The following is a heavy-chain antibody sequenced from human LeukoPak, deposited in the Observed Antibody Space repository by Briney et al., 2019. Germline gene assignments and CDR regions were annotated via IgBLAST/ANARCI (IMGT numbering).Heavy chain of an antibody. CDR1: GGTFISYA. CDR2: IIPIFGRA. D-gene: IGHD5-12*01. CDR3: ARGVATKPLNYYYYMDV. Sequence: SVKVSCKASGGTFISYAISWVRQAPGQGLEWMGGIIPIFGRANYAQKFQGRVTITADESTSTAYMELSSLRSEDTAVYYCARGVATKPLNYYYYMDVWGKGTTVTISS. J-gene: IGHJ6*03. V-gene: IGHV1-69*13.